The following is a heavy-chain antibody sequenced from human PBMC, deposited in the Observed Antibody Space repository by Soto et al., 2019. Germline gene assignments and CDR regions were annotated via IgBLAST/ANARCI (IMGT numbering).Heavy chain of an antibody. CDR2: VYPDDNT. CDR3: ARLPGAFYYDNGDYDFLDY. CDR1: GLSVVGSY. D-gene: IGHD3-3*01. J-gene: IGHJ4*02. Sequence: GGSLRLSCAASGLSVVGSYMNWFRQSEQKGLEWISVVYPDDNTYYAESVRGRFTISRDRSKNTVSLQMNSLRAEDTAVYYCARLPGAFYYDNGDYDFLDYWGQGTLVTVSS. V-gene: IGHV3-53*01.